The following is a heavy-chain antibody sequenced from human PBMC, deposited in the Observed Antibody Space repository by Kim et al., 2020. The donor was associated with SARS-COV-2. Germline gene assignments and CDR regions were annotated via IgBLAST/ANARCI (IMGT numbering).Heavy chain of an antibody. CDR3: ARGELVVVAANNWFVP. V-gene: IGHV3-21*01. Sequence: GGSLRLSCAASGFTFSSYSMNWVRQAPGKGLEWVSYISSSSSYIYYADSVKGRFTISRDNAKNSLYLQMNSLRAEDTAVYYCARGELVVVAANNWFVPWGQGSLVPVSP. J-gene: IGHJ5*02. CDR2: ISSSSSYI. CDR1: GFTFSSYS. D-gene: IGHD2-15*01.